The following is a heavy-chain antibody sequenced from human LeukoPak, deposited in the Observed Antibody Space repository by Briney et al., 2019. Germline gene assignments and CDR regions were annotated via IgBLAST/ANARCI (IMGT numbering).Heavy chain of an antibody. D-gene: IGHD1-26*01. CDR2: IKQDGSEK. Sequence: GGSLRLSCAASGFTCSSYWMSWVRQAPGKGLEWVANIKQDGSEKHYVDSVKGRFTISRDNAKNSLYLQMNSLRAEDTAVYYCARGHRVAGATGSSDYWGQGTLVTVSS. J-gene: IGHJ4*02. CDR3: ARGHRVAGATGSSDY. CDR1: GFTCSSYW. V-gene: IGHV3-7*01.